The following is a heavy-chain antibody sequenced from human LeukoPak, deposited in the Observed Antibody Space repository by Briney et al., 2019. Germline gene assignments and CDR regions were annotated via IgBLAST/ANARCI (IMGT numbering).Heavy chain of an antibody. CDR1: GFTFSSYA. CDR2: ISGSGGST. J-gene: IGHJ4*02. Sequence: GGSLRLSCAASGFTFSSYAMSWVRQAPGKGLEWVSAISGSGGSTYYAGSVKGRFTISRDNSKNTLYLQINSLRAEDTAVYYCAKAAPQLYAREPFDYWGQGTLVTVSS. D-gene: IGHD2-8*01. CDR3: AKAAPQLYAREPFDY. V-gene: IGHV3-23*01.